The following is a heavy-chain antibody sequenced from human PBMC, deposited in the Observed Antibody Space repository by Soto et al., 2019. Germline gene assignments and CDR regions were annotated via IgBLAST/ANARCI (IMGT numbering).Heavy chain of an antibody. Sequence: QVQLVESGGGEVQPGTSLRLSCEASGFAFNKFGMHWVRQAPGKGLEWVAFISYDGSYQYYADSVQGRLTITRDNSMNTLNMQLNSLRREDTAVYYCAKGGEVGGVLGDHWGQGTLVTVSS. CDR3: AKGGEVGGVLGDH. CDR2: ISYDGSYQ. V-gene: IGHV3-30*18. J-gene: IGHJ4*02. D-gene: IGHD1-26*01. CDR1: GFAFNKFG.